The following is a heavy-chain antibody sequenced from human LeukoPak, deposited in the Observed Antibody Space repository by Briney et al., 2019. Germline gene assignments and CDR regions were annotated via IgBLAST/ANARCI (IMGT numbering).Heavy chain of an antibody. CDR1: GYTFTGYY. CDR3: ARADSSGNYFDY. CDR2: INPNSGGT. D-gene: IGHD6-19*01. Sequence: GASVKVSCKASGYTFTGYYMHWVRQAPGQGLEWMGWINPNSGGTKYAQKFQGRVTMTRDTSISTAYMELSSLRSEDTAVYYCARADSSGNYFDYWGQGTLVTVSS. J-gene: IGHJ4*02. V-gene: IGHV1-2*02.